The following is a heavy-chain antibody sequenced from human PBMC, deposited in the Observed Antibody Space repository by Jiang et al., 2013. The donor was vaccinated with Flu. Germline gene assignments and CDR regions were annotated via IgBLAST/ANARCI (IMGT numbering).Heavy chain of an antibody. Sequence: VQLVESGGGLVQPGGSLRLSCVVSGFTFSNYWMSWVRQAPGKGLEWVANTNVDGTEKHYVDSVKGRFTISRDDAKNSLYLQMNSLRAEDTAIYYCTRDNGERPRDYWGQGTLVTVSS. CDR1: GFTFSNYW. V-gene: IGHV3-7*03. CDR3: TRDNGERPRDY. CDR2: TNVDGTEK. D-gene: IGHD1-1*01. J-gene: IGHJ4*02.